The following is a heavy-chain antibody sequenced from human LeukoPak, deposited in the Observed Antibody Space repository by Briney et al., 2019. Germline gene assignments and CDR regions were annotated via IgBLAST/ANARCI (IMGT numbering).Heavy chain of an antibody. CDR3: ARGGTAMVIPDY. J-gene: IGHJ4*02. CDR2: IYHSGST. D-gene: IGHD5-18*01. V-gene: IGHV4-38-2*02. Sequence: KSSETLSLTCTVSGYSMSSGYYWGWIRQPPGKGLEWIGSIYHSGSTYYNPSLKSRVTISVDTSKNQFSLKLSSVIAADTAVYYCARGGTAMVIPDYWGQGTLVTVSS. CDR1: GYSMSSGYY.